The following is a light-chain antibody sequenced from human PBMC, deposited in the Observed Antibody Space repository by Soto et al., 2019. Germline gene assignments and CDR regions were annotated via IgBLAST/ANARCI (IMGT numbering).Light chain of an antibody. V-gene: IGKV1-8*01. CDR3: QQYYSYPRT. Sequence: TGDRVTITCRASQGISSYLAWYQQKPGKAPKLLIYAASTLQSGVPSRFSGSGSGTDFTLTISCLQSEDFATYYCQQYYSYPRTFGQGTKVDIK. J-gene: IGKJ1*01. CDR2: AAS. CDR1: QGISSY.